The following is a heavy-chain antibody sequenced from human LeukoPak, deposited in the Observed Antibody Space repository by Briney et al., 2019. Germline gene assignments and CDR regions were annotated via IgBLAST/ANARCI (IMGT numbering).Heavy chain of an antibody. D-gene: IGHD1-26*01. Sequence: GGSLRLSCAASGFTFSSYWMSWVRQAPGKGLEWVANITQDGSEKYYVDSVKGRFTISRDNAKNSLYLQMNSLRAEDTAVYYCARDRSMGGSYWHDYWGQGTLVTVSS. J-gene: IGHJ4*02. CDR1: GFTFSSYW. V-gene: IGHV3-7*01. CDR3: ARDRSMGGSYWHDY. CDR2: ITQDGSEK.